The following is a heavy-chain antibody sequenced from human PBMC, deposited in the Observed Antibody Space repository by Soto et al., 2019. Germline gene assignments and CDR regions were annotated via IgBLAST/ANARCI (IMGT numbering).Heavy chain of an antibody. Sequence: GGSLRLSCAASGFTVSSNYMSWVRQAPGKGLEWVSVIYSGGSTYYADSVKGRFTISRDNSKNTLYLQMNSLRAEDTAVYYCAREGYCSGGSCFNDYYYYMDVWGKGTTVTVSS. CDR3: AREGYCSGGSCFNDYYYYMDV. J-gene: IGHJ6*03. D-gene: IGHD2-15*01. V-gene: IGHV3-66*01. CDR1: GFTVSSNY. CDR2: IYSGGST.